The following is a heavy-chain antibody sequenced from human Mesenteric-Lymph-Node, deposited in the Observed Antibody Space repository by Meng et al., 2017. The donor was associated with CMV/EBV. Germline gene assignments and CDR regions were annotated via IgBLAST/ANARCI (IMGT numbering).Heavy chain of an antibody. CDR1: GFTFSSYS. D-gene: IGHD6-6*01. V-gene: IGHV3-21*01. Sequence: GESLKISCAASGFTFSSYSMNWVRQAPGKGLEWVSSISSSSSYIYYADSVKGRFTISRDNAKNSLYLQMNSLRAEDTAVYYCARDLKSSSSGDYYYYGMDVWGQGTTVTVSS. CDR3: ARDLKSSSSGDYYYYGMDV. J-gene: IGHJ6*02. CDR2: ISSSSSYI.